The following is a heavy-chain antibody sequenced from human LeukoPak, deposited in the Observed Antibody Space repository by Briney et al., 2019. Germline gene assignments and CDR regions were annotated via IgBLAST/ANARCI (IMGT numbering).Heavy chain of an antibody. CDR2: IYYSGST. Sequence: SETLSLTCTVSGGSISSYYWSWIRQPPGKGLEWIGYIYYSGSTNYNPSLKSRVTISVDTSKNQFSLKLSSVTAADTAVYYCARVPCSSTSCYHYYYYIDVWGKGTTVTVSS. D-gene: IGHD2-2*01. V-gene: IGHV4-59*01. J-gene: IGHJ6*03. CDR1: GGSISSYY. CDR3: ARVPCSSTSCYHYYYYIDV.